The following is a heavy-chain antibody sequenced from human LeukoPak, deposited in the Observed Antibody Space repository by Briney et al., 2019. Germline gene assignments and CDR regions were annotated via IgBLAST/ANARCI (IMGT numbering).Heavy chain of an antibody. CDR1: GFTFSSYA. CDR3: ARDSSSWPIHYYYYYMDV. J-gene: IGHJ6*03. CDR2: ISSNGGST. Sequence: PGGSLRLPCAASGFTFSSYAMHWVRQAPGKGLEYVSAISSNGGSTYYANSVKGRFTISRDNSKNTLYLQMNSLRAEDTAVYYCARDSSSWPIHYYYYYMDVWGKGTTVTISS. D-gene: IGHD6-13*01. V-gene: IGHV3-64*01.